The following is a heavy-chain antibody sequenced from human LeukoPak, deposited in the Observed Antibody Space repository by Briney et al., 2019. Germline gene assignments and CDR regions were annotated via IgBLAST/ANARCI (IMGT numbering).Heavy chain of an antibody. J-gene: IGHJ5*02. CDR3: ASSVGDSRSSNWFDP. Sequence: PGGSLRLSCAASGFTVSSNYRTWVRQAPGKGLEWVSVIYSGGSTYYSDSVKGRFIISRDNSKNTLYLQMNSLRAEDTAVYYCASSVGDSRSSNWFDPWGQGTLVTVSS. CDR2: IYSGGST. D-gene: IGHD6-6*01. V-gene: IGHV3-66*01. CDR1: GFTVSSNY.